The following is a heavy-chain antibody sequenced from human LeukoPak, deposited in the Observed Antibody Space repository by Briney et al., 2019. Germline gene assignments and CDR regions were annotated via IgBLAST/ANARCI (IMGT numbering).Heavy chain of an antibody. Sequence: PGGSLRLSCAASGFTVSSNYMSWVRQAPGKGLEWVSYISSSGSTIYYADSVKGRFTISRDNAKNSLYLQMNSLRAEDTAVYYCARGDTAMVDYWGQGTLVTVSS. J-gene: IGHJ4*02. CDR2: ISSSGSTI. CDR1: GFTVSSNY. CDR3: ARGDTAMVDY. V-gene: IGHV3-11*04. D-gene: IGHD5-18*01.